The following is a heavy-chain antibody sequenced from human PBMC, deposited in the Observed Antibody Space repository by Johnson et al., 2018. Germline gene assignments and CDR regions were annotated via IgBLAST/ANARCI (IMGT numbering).Heavy chain of an antibody. D-gene: IGHD5/OR15-5a*01. CDR3: ARDLYAAGYYNFFMDG. J-gene: IGHJ6*03. CDR2: IYSGGST. Sequence: VQLVESGGGLVQPGGSXRLSCAASGFTVSSNYMTWVRQAPGKGLEWVSDIYSGGSTYYADSGKGRFTLPRDSSKNTMYLQMNSLRAEDTAVYYGARDLYAAGYYNFFMDGWGKGTTVTVSS. V-gene: IGHV3-66*02. CDR1: GFTVSSNY.